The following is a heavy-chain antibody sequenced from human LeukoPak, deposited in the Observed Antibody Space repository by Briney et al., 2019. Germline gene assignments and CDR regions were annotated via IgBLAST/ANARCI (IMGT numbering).Heavy chain of an antibody. CDR1: GYTFTSYG. V-gene: IGHV1-18*01. D-gene: IGHD5-18*01. CDR2: ISAYNGNT. J-gene: IGHJ3*02. Sequence: GASVKVSCKASGYTFTSYGISWVRQAPGQGLEWMGWISAYNGNTNYAQKLQGRVTMTTDTSTSTAYMELSRLRSDDTAVYYCARDRGTAMVRYNDAFDIWGQGTMVTVSS. CDR3: ARDRGTAMVRYNDAFDI.